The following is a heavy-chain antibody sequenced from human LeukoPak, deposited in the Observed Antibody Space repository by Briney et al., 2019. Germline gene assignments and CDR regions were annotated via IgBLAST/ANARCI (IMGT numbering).Heavy chain of an antibody. CDR1: GDSVSSNSAA. CDR3: ARGGQQLVRGGFDY. V-gene: IGHV6-1*01. J-gene: IGHJ4*02. CDR2: TYYRSKWYN. Sequence: SQTLSLTCAISGDSVSSNSAAWNWIRQSPSRGLEWLGRTYYRSKWYNDYAVSVKSRITINPDTSKNQFSLQLSSVTPEDTAVYYCARGGQQLVRGGFDYWGQGTLVTVSS. D-gene: IGHD6-13*01.